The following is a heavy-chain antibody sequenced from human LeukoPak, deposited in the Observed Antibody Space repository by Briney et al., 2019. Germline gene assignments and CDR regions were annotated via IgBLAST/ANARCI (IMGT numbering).Heavy chain of an antibody. J-gene: IGHJ4*02. CDR1: GYSISSDYY. D-gene: IGHD5-18*01. CDR2: IYHSGST. Sequence: PSETLSLTCTVSGYSISSDYYWGWIRQPPGKGLEWIGSIYHSGSTNYNPSLKSRVTISVDTSKNQFSLKLSSVTAADTAVYYCARSRYSYGYKDYWGQGTLVTVSS. CDR3: ARSRYSYGYKDY. V-gene: IGHV4-38-2*02.